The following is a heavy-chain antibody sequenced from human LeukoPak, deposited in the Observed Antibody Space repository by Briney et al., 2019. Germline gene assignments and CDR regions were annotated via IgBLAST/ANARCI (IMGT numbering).Heavy chain of an antibody. CDR3: ARSQERFVLGYFDY. Sequence: PSETLSLTCTVSGGSISSYYWSWIRQPPGKGLEWIGYIYYSGSTNYNPSLKSRVTISVDTSKNQFSLKLSSVTAADTAVYYCARSQERFVLGYFDYWGQGTLVTVSS. CDR1: GGSISSYY. V-gene: IGHV4-59*01. D-gene: IGHD6-6*01. J-gene: IGHJ4*02. CDR2: IYYSGST.